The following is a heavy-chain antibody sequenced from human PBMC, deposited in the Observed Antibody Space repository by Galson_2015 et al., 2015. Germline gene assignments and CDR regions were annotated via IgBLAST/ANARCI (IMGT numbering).Heavy chain of an antibody. J-gene: IGHJ3*02. CDR1: GFTFSSYP. CDR3: ARDPYYYDSSGYYPDDAFEI. V-gene: IGHV3-30-3*01. CDR2: ISYDGSNK. Sequence: SLRLSCAASGFTFSSYPMHWVRQAPGKGLEWVAVISYDGSNKYYADSVKGRFTISRDNSKNTLYLQMNSLRAEDTAVYYCARDPYYYDSSGYYPDDAFEIWGQGTMVTVSS. D-gene: IGHD3-22*01.